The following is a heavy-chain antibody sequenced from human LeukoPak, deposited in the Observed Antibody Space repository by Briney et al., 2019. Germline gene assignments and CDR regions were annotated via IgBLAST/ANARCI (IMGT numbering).Heavy chain of an antibody. CDR3: ARALAAASHTSFDY. J-gene: IGHJ4*02. CDR2: IYSDDST. D-gene: IGHD6-13*01. Sequence: EGSLRLSCAASGFSVSGNYMSWVRQAPGKGLEWVSIIYSDDSTYYADSVKGRFTISRDISKNTLYLQMNSLRAEDTAVYYCARALAAASHTSFDYWGQGTLVTVSS. CDR1: GFSVSGNY. V-gene: IGHV3-66*01.